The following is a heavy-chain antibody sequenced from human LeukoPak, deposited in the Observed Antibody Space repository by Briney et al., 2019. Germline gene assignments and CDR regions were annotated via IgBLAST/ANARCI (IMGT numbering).Heavy chain of an antibody. Sequence: PSETLSLTCTVSGGSISGGGFCWSWIRQHPGKGLEWNGYIFYSGSTYYNPSLKSRVTISVDTSKNQFSLKLSSVTAADTAVYYCARGTGVYGDYYFDSWGQGTLVTVSS. D-gene: IGHD4-17*01. CDR2: IFYSGST. V-gene: IGHV4-31*03. CDR3: ARGTGVYGDYYFDS. CDR1: GGSISGGGFC. J-gene: IGHJ4*02.